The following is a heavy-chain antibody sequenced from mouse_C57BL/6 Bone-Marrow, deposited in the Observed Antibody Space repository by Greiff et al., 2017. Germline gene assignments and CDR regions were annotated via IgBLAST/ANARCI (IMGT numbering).Heavy chain of an antibody. Sequence: EVKLMESGGDLVKPGGSLKLSCAASGFTFSSYGMSWVRQTPDKRLEWVATISSGGSYTYYPDRVKGRFPISRDNAKNTLYLQMSSLKSEDTAMYYCARLYYDYDERAWFAYWGQGILVTVSA. J-gene: IGHJ3*01. CDR3: ARLYYDYDERAWFAY. CDR1: GFTFSSYG. CDR2: ISSGGSYT. D-gene: IGHD2-4*01. V-gene: IGHV5-6*01.